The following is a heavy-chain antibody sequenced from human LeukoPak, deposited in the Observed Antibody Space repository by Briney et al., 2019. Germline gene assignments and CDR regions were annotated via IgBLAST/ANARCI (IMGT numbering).Heavy chain of an antibody. CDR1: GGSISSYY. CDR3: ARQAAMVRGVDY. V-gene: IGHV4-34*01. J-gene: IGHJ4*02. CDR2: INHSGST. D-gene: IGHD3-10*01. Sequence: SETLSLTCTVSGGSISSYYWGWIRQPPGKGLEWIGEINHSGSTNYNPSLKGRVTISVDTSKNQFSLKLSSVTAADTAVYYCARQAAMVRGVDYWGQGTLVTVSS.